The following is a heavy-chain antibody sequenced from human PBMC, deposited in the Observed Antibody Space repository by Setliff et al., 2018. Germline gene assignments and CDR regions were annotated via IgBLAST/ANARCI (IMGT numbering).Heavy chain of an antibody. CDR1: GGSFSGYY. J-gene: IGHJ4*02. CDR2: ISGSGGST. CDR3: ARRPLFGVVIASVAGMEFDY. D-gene: IGHD3-3*01. V-gene: IGHV3-23*01. Sequence: ETLSLTCAVYGGSFSGYYWSWIRQAPGKGLEWVSAISGSGGSTYYADSVKGRFTISRDNSKNTLYLQMNSLRAEDTAVYYCARRPLFGVVIASVAGMEFDYWGQGIRVTVSS.